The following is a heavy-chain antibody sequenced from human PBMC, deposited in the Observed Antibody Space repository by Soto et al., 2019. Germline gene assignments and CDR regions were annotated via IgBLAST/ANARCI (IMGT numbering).Heavy chain of an antibody. J-gene: IGHJ4*02. CDR1: GGSTSHYY. CDR2: IFYSGNS. V-gene: IGHV4-59*01. D-gene: IGHD6-19*01. Sequence: LSLTCSVSGGSTSHYYWSWIRQSPGKGLEWIGFIFYSGNSNYNPSLKSRVSMSVDMSKNQFSLKLTSVTAADPAMYYCAHHGDQWLIRPFDSWGQGTLVTVSS. CDR3: AHHGDQWLIRPFDS.